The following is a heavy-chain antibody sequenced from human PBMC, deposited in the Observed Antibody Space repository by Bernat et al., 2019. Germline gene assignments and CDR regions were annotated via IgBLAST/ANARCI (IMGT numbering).Heavy chain of an antibody. CDR1: GFTFSSYA. Sequence: EVQLLESGGGLAQPGGSLRLSCAASGFTFSSYAMSWVRQAPGKGLEWVSAISGSDGSTYYADSVKGRFTISRDNSKNTLYLQMNSPRAEDTAVYYCVKEAEYSYALTWGQGTLVTVSS. CDR2: ISGSDGST. D-gene: IGHD3-16*01. CDR3: VKEAEYSYALT. V-gene: IGHV3-23*01. J-gene: IGHJ5*02.